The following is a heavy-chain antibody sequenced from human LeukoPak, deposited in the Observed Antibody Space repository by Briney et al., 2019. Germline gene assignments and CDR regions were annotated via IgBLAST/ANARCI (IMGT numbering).Heavy chain of an antibody. CDR3: TTGKFGVVNDAFDI. V-gene: IGHV3-15*01. Sequence: PEGSLRLSCAASGFTFNNAWMSWVRQASGKGLEWVGRIKSKTDGGTTEYVAPVKGRFTISRDDSKNTLYLQMNSLKTEDTAVYYCTTGKFGVVNDAFDIWGQGTMVTVSS. J-gene: IGHJ3*02. D-gene: IGHD3-3*01. CDR1: GFTFNNAW. CDR2: IKSKTDGGTT.